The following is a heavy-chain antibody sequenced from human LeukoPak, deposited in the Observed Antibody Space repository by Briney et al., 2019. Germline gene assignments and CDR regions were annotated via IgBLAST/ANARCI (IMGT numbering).Heavy chain of an antibody. CDR2: IYYSGAT. J-gene: IGHJ4*02. CDR3: ARKKGGSPSDY. V-gene: IGHV4-59*08. D-gene: IGHD2-15*01. Sequence: SETLSLTCTVSGGSISGYYWSWIRQPPGKGLEWIGFIYYSGATNYNPSLKSRVTISVDTPKNQFSLKLSSGTAADTAVYYCARKKGGSPSDYWGQGTLVTVSS. CDR1: GGSISGYY.